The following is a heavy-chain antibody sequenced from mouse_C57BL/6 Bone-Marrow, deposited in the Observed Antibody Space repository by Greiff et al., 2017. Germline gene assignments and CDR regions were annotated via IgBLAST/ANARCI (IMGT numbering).Heavy chain of an antibody. Sequence: QVQLKQPGAELVRPGSSVKLSCKASGYTFTSYWMHWVKQRPIQGLEWIGNIDPSDSETHYNQKFKDKATLTVDKSSSTAYMQLSSLTSEDSAVYYCARSYGSSNKGYYFDYWGQGTTLTVSS. V-gene: IGHV1-52*01. CDR1: GYTFTSYW. CDR3: ARSYGSSNKGYYFDY. J-gene: IGHJ2*01. D-gene: IGHD1-1*01. CDR2: IDPSDSET.